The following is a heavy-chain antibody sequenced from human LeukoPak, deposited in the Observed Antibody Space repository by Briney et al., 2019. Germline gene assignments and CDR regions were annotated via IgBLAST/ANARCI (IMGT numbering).Heavy chain of an antibody. Sequence: GGSLRLSCAAPGLTSSSYWMHWVRQAPGKGLEWVSYISSSGTTIYYADSVKGRFTISRDNAKNSLYLQMNSLRAEDTAVYYCARDLRASIAARPAYWGQGTLVTVSS. CDR1: GLTSSSYW. D-gene: IGHD6-6*01. V-gene: IGHV3-48*04. J-gene: IGHJ4*02. CDR3: ARDLRASIAARPAY. CDR2: ISSSGTTI.